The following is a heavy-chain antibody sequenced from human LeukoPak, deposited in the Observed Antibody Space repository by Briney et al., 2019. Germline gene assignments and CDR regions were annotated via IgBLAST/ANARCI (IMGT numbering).Heavy chain of an antibody. D-gene: IGHD6-6*01. Sequence: SETLSLTCDVSGYSVSSGYYWGWIRQPPGKGLEWIGSIYDSGSTYYKPSLKSRVTISVDTSSNQFSLKLSSVTAADTAVYYCAIDSSSSSSYFDYWGQGTLDGVSS. J-gene: IGHJ4*02. CDR2: IYDSGST. CDR1: GYSVSSGYY. V-gene: IGHV4-38-2*01. CDR3: AIDSSSSSSYFDY.